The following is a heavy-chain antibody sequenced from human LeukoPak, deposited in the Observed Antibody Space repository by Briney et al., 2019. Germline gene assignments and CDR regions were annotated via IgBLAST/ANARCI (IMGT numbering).Heavy chain of an antibody. CDR1: GGSFSGYY. V-gene: IGHV4-34*01. D-gene: IGHD3-9*01. CDR2: INHSGST. CDR3: ARGLVIIPTNWFDP. J-gene: IGHJ5*02. Sequence: SETLSLTCAVYGGSFSGYYWSWIRQPPGKGLEWIGEINHSGSTNYNPSLKSRVTISVDTSKNQFSLKPSSVTAADTAVYYCARGLVIIPTNWFDPWGQGTLVTVSS.